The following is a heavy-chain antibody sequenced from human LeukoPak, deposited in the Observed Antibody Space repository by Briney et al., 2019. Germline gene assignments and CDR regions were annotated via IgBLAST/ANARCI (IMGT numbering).Heavy chain of an antibody. V-gene: IGHV4-59*01. CDR1: GGSISSYY. CDR3: ARALYGDYYFDY. D-gene: IGHD4-17*01. CDR2: IYYSGST. Sequence: SETLSLTCTVSGGSISSYYWGWIRQPPGKGLEWIGYIYYSGSTNYNPSLKSRVTISVDTSKNQFSLKLSSVTAADTAVYYCARALYGDYYFDYWGQGTLVTVSS. J-gene: IGHJ4*02.